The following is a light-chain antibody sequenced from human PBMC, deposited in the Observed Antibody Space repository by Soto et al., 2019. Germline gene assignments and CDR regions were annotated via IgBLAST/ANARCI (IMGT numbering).Light chain of an antibody. Sequence: QSALTQPASVSGSPGQSITISCTGTNSDVGSYKFVSWYQQHPGAVPKLIIYEATKRPTGLSNRFSGSKSGNTASLTISGLHAEEEADYYCCSFAGGGATWVFGGGTKVTVL. J-gene: IGLJ3*02. CDR1: NSDVGSYKF. V-gene: IGLV2-23*01. CDR2: EAT. CDR3: CSFAGGGATWV.